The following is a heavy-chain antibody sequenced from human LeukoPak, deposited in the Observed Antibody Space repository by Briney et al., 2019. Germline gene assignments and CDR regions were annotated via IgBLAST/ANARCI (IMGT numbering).Heavy chain of an antibody. CDR2: IIPIFGTT. Sequence: SVKVSCKASGGTLSSHAISWVRQAPGQGLEWMGGIIPIFGTTNYAQKFQGRVTISADESTNTAYMELSSLRSEDTAVYYCARDLVPYGSGNSMGDWGQGTLVTVSS. CDR3: ARDLVPYGSGNSMGD. V-gene: IGHV1-69*13. CDR1: GGTLSSHA. D-gene: IGHD3-10*01. J-gene: IGHJ4*02.